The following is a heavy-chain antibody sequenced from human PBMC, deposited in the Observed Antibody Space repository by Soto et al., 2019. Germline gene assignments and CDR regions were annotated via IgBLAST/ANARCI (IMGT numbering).Heavy chain of an antibody. CDR1: GDSVSSNSAA. Sequence: PSQTLSLTCAISGDSVSSNSAAWNWIRQSPSRGLEWLGRTYYRSKWYNDYAVSVKSRITINPDTSKNQFSLQLNSVTPEDTAVYYCARDDGSGYDSKVDYYYGMDVWGQGTTVTVSS. CDR3: ARDDGSGYDSKVDYYYGMDV. D-gene: IGHD5-12*01. CDR2: TYYRSKWYN. J-gene: IGHJ6*02. V-gene: IGHV6-1*01.